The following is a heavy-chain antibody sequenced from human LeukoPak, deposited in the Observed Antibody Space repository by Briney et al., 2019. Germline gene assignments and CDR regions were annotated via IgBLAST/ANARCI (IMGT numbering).Heavy chain of an antibody. D-gene: IGHD3-16*02. CDR1: LFTSGTYW. Sequence: PGGSLRLSCAASLFTSGTYWMSWVRQAPGKGLEWVANINQDGSERYLADSLKGRFTVSRDNAKKSLYLEMKSLRAGDTAVYYCARVMAARSFYFDHWGQGTLVTVSS. J-gene: IGHJ4*02. V-gene: IGHV3-7*01. CDR2: INQDGSER. CDR3: ARVMAARSFYFDH.